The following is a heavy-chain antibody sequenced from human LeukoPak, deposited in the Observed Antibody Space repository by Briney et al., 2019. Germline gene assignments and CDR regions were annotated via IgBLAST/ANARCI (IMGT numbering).Heavy chain of an antibody. CDR1: GGSISSGSYY. CDR2: IYTSGST. Sequence: PSQTLSLTCTVAGGSISSGSYYWSWIRQPAGKGPEWIGRIYTSGSTNYNSSLKSRVTISVDTSKNQFSLKLSSVTAADTAVYYCARGLPRYCSSTSCVPYGDFYYYYYMDVWGKGTTVTVSS. CDR3: ARGLPRYCSSTSCVPYGDFYYYYYMDV. J-gene: IGHJ6*03. D-gene: IGHD2-2*01. V-gene: IGHV4-61*02.